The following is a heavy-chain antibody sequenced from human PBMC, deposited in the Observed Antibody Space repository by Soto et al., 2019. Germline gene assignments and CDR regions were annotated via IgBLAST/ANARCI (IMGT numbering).Heavy chain of an antibody. CDR1: GGSISSNY. V-gene: IGHV4-59*08. CDR3: ARQGFGPLHGLVDV. Sequence: QVQLQESGPGLVKHSETLSLSCTVSGGSISSNYWSWLRQSPGKRMEWIGYVHHSWGSSYNPSLQSRVAISLDTSKSQFSLKVTSVTATDTAVYYCARQGFGPLHGLVDVWGQGTTVTVSS. D-gene: IGHD3-10*01. CDR2: VHHSWGS. J-gene: IGHJ6*02.